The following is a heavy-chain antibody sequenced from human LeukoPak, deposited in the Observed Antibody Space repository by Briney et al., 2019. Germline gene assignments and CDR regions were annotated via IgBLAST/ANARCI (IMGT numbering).Heavy chain of an antibody. Sequence: GASVTVSCKASGCTFTSYDINWVRQATGQGLEWMGWMNPNSGNTGYAQKFQGRVTMTRNTSISTAYMELSSLRSEDTAVYYCAVYCSSTSCSQRDFDYWGQGTLVTVS. V-gene: IGHV1-8*01. CDR2: MNPNSGNT. CDR1: GCTFTSYD. D-gene: IGHD2-2*01. CDR3: AVYCSSTSCSQRDFDY. J-gene: IGHJ4*02.